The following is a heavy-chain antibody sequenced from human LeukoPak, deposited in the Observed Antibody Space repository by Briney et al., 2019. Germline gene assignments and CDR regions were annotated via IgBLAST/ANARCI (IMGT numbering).Heavy chain of an antibody. V-gene: IGHV3-48*03. CDR2: ISSSGSTI. CDR3: APTPGYSSSSDY. Sequence: PGGSLRLSCAASGFTFSSYELNWVRQAPGKGLEWVSYISSSGSTIKYADSVKGRFTISRGSAKNSLYLQMNSLRAEDTAVYYCAPTPGYSSSSDYWGQGTLVTVSS. D-gene: IGHD6-6*01. J-gene: IGHJ4*02. CDR1: GFTFSSYE.